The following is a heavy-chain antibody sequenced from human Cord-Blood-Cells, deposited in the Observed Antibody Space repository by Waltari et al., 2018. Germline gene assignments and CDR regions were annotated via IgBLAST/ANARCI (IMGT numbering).Heavy chain of an antibody. CDR3: ARQSIVVVPAADAFDI. J-gene: IGHJ3*02. Sequence: EVQLVQSGAEVKKPGESLKISCKGSGYSFTSYWIGWVRQMPGKGLEWMGFIYPGDSDTRYSPSFQGQVTISADKSISTAYLQWSSLKAADTAMYYCARQSIVVVPAADAFDIWGQGTMVTVSS. V-gene: IGHV5-51*01. CDR2: IYPGDSDT. D-gene: IGHD2-2*01. CDR1: GYSFTSYW.